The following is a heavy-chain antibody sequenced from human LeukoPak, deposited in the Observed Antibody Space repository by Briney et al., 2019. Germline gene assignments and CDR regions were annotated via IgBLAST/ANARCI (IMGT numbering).Heavy chain of an antibody. CDR3: ARGLLEWSRRWYMDV. V-gene: IGHV1-8*02. CDR2: MDPNRGNT. J-gene: IGHJ6*03. D-gene: IGHD3-3*01. CDR1: GYTFTSYD. Sequence: ASVKVSCKASGYTFTSYDINWVRQAPGQGLEWMGWMDPNRGNTGYAHKFQGRVTMARSTSVSTAYMELSSLTSEDTAVYYCARGLLEWSRRWYMDVWGKGTTVTVSS.